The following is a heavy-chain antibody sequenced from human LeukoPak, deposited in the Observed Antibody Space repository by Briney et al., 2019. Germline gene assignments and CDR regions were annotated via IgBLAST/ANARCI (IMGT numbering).Heavy chain of an antibody. V-gene: IGHV1-58*01. Sequence: ASVKVSCKASGFTFTSSAVQWVRQARGQRLEWKGWIVVGSGNTNYAQKFQERVTITRDMSTSTAYMELSSLRSEDTAVYYCAADQFGYYYGSGNYPWGQGTLVTVSS. J-gene: IGHJ5*02. D-gene: IGHD3-10*01. CDR2: IVVGSGNT. CDR1: GFTFTSSA. CDR3: AADQFGYYYGSGNYP.